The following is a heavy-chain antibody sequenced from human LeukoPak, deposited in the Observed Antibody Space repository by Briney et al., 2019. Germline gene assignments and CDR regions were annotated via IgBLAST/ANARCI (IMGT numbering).Heavy chain of an antibody. D-gene: IGHD2-2*01. Sequence: ASVKVSCKASGYPFTGYYMHWVRQAPGQGLEWMGCINPNSGGTNYAQKFQGRVTMTRDTSISTAYMELSRLSSDDTAVYYCATLSLYQLPRRGPVYWGQRTLVTVSS. CDR1: GYPFTGYY. V-gene: IGHV1-2*02. CDR3: ATLSLYQLPRRGPVY. CDR2: INPNSGGT. J-gene: IGHJ4*02.